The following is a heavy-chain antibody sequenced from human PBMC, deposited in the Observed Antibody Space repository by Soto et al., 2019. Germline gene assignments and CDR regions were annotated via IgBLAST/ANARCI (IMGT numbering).Heavy chain of an antibody. Sequence: QVLLQESGPGLVKPSETLSLTCTVSGASISSYYWSWIRQPPGKGLEWIGYIYYSGSTNSNPSLKSRVTISVDTSKSQFSLKLSSVTAADTAVYYRVRVGDGYGYYFDYWGQGTLVTVSS. J-gene: IGHJ4*02. V-gene: IGHV4-59*01. D-gene: IGHD5-12*01. CDR2: IYYSGST. CDR1: GASISSYY. CDR3: VRVGDGYGYYFDY.